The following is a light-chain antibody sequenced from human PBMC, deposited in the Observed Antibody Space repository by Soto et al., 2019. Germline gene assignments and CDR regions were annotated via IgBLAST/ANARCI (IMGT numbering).Light chain of an antibody. CDR2: GAS. CDR3: RQAYTYPFT. Sequence: AIQMTQSPPSLSASVGDRVTITCRASQGIGNDLGWYQQRPGKAPKLLIYGASILQSGVPSRFSGSGSGTDFTLTISSLQPEDFATYYCRQAYTYPFTFGPGTKMDIK. V-gene: IGKV1-6*01. CDR1: QGIGND. J-gene: IGKJ3*01.